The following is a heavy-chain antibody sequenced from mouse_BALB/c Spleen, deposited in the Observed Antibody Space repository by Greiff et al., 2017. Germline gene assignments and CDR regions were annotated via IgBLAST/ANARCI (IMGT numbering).Heavy chain of an antibody. CDR3: ARNYGYFDV. CDR2: IDPENGNT. J-gene: IGHJ1*01. Sequence: VQLQQSGAELVRPGALVKLSCKASGFNIKDYYMHWVKQRPEQGLEWIGWIDPENGNTIYDPKFQGKASITADTSSNTAYLQLSSQTSEDTAVYYCARNYGYFDVWGAGTTVTVSS. V-gene: IGHV14-1*02. CDR1: GFNIKDYY. D-gene: IGHD1-1*02.